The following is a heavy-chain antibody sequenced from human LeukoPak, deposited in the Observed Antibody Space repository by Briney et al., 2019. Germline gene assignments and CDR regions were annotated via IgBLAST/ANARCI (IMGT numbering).Heavy chain of an antibody. Sequence: SETLSLTCTVSGGSISSHYWSWIRQPPGKGLEWIGYIYHSGSTNYNPSLKSRVTISVDTSKNQFSLKLSSVTAADTAVYYCARQLNYYDSSGYWFDPWGQGTLVTVSS. D-gene: IGHD3-22*01. V-gene: IGHV4-59*08. CDR2: IYHSGST. CDR1: GGSISSHY. J-gene: IGHJ5*02. CDR3: ARQLNYYDSSGYWFDP.